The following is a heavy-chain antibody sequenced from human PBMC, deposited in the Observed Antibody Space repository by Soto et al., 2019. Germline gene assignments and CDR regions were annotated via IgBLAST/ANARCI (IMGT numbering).Heavy chain of an antibody. CDR3: GRGRGSGSFYHLDY. Sequence: QVQLVESGGGVVQPGRSLRLSCAASGFTFSNHGMHWVRQAPGKGLEWVARIYYDGSNEYYADSVKGRFTISRDSSKNTMYLQMNSLRAEDTAFYYCGRGRGSGSFYHLDYWGQGTLVTVSS. D-gene: IGHD1-26*01. CDR1: GFTFSNHG. V-gene: IGHV3-33*01. J-gene: IGHJ4*02. CDR2: IYYDGSNE.